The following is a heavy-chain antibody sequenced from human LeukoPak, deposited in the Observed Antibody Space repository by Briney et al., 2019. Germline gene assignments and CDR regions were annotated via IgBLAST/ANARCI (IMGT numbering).Heavy chain of an antibody. CDR1: GYTFSGYY. CDR3: ARAPRGYCSGGSCFDY. CDR2: IPPDSGGT. J-gene: IGHJ4*02. V-gene: IGHV1-2*02. D-gene: IGHD2-15*01. Sequence: GASVKVSCKASGYTFSGYYMHWVRQAPGQGLDWLGWIPPDSGGTNSAQKFQGRVTMTRDTSISTVYMELSRLKSDDTAVYYCARAPRGYCSGGSCFDYWGQGTLVTVSS.